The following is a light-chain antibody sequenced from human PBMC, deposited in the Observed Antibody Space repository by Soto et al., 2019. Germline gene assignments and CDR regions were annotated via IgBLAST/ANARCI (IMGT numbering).Light chain of an antibody. CDR1: QTVTSY. V-gene: IGKV1-39*01. Sequence: DVQMTQSPSSLSASVGDSLTLTCRASQTVTSYLNWYQQKPGKAPKLLIYAASTLQSGVPSRLSGSGSGTEFTLTIISXQPEDFATYYCQQSYRFPKTFGRGTKVDIK. J-gene: IGKJ1*01. CDR3: QQSYRFPKT. CDR2: AAS.